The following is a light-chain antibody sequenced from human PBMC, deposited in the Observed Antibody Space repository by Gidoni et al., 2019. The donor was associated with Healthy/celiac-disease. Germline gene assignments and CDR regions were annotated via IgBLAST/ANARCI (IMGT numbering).Light chain of an antibody. J-gene: IGKJ1*01. CDR1: QSISSW. Sequence: DIQITHSPATRSASVGDRVTITCRASQSISSWLAWYQQKPGKDPKILIYKASSLESGVPSRFSGSGSGTEFTLTISSLQPDDFATYYCQQYDSYSWTFGQXTKVEIK. V-gene: IGKV1-5*03. CDR3: QQYDSYSWT. CDR2: KAS.